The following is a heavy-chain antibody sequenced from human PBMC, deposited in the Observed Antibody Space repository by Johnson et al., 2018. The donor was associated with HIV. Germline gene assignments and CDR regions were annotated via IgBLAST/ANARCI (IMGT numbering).Heavy chain of an antibody. D-gene: IGHD2-15*01. V-gene: IGHV3-66*01. J-gene: IGHJ3*02. Sequence: VQLVESGGGLVQPGGSLRLSCAASGFIVSSNYMNWVRQAPGKGLEWVSVIYSGGDTYYSDSVMGRFTISRDTSKNTLYLQMNSLRGDDTAVYYCTRVSSTSWALDIWGQGTLVTVSS. CDR2: IYSGGDT. CDR1: GFIVSSNY. CDR3: TRVSSTSWALDI.